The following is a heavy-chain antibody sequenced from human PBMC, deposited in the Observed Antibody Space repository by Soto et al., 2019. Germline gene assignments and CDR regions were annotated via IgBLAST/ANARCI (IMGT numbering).Heavy chain of an antibody. Sequence: SETLSLTCTVSGGSISSYYWSWIRQPAGKGLEWIGRIYTSGSTNYNPSLKSRVTMSVDTSKNQFSLKLSSVTAADTAVYYCARDGFRYSSGWYYYYYGMDVWGQGTTVTVSS. D-gene: IGHD6-19*01. J-gene: IGHJ6*02. CDR1: GGSISSYY. V-gene: IGHV4-4*07. CDR3: ARDGFRYSSGWYYYYYGMDV. CDR2: IYTSGST.